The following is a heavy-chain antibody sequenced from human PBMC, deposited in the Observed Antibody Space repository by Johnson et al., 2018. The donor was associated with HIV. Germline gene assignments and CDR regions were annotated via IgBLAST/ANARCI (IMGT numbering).Heavy chain of an antibody. CDR3: ARRSMKSDAFDV. D-gene: IGHD2-8*01. J-gene: IGHJ3*01. CDR2: ISSSGGST. V-gene: IGHV3-23*04. Sequence: VQLVESGGGLVQPGGSLRLSCAASGFTFSSYAMSWVRQAPGKGLEWVSAISSSGGSTYYADSVKGRFTISRDNSKNTLHLQMNSLRAEDTAVYYCARRSMKSDAFDVWGPGTEVTVSS. CDR1: GFTFSSYA.